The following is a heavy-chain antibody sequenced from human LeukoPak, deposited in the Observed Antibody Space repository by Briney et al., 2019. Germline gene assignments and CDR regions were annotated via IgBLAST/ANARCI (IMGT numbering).Heavy chain of an antibody. CDR3: ARDLGKSLPAVMAWAY. J-gene: IGHJ4*02. CDR2: ISYSGST. CDR1: GGSISRYH. D-gene: IGHD2-8*01. Sequence: SETLSLTCTVSGGSISRYHWSWIRQPPGKGLEWIGYISYSGSTTYNPSLKSRVTISVDTSKNQFSLKLSSVTAADTAVYYCARDLGKSLPAVMAWAYWGQGTLVTVSS. V-gene: IGHV4-59*01.